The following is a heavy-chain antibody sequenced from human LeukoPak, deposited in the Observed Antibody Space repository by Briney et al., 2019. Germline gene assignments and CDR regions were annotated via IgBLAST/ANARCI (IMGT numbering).Heavy chain of an antibody. CDR2: MYNSVSI. CDR1: GYSIRNGDY. J-gene: IGHJ4*02. V-gene: IGHV4-38-2*01. D-gene: IGHD6-6*01. CDR3: ARNSSSGFFDY. Sequence: SETLSPTCVVSGYSIRNGDYWGWIRQYPGKGLEWIASMYNSVSIHYNPSLRSRVTILVDTSKNEFSLKMRSVTAADTAVYYCARNSSSGFFDYWGQGTLATVSS.